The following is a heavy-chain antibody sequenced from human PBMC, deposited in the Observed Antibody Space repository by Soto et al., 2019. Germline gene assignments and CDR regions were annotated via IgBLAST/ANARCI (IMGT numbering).Heavy chain of an antibody. J-gene: IGHJ4*02. CDR1: GYTFTSYG. D-gene: IGHD5-12*01. V-gene: IGHV1-18*01. CDR2: ISAYNGNT. CDR3: ARDGLGLPVYYFEY. Sequence: ASVKASCKASGYTFTSYGISWVQQAPGQGLEWMGWISAYNGNTNYAQKLQGRVTMTTDTSTSTAYMELRSLRSDDTAVYYCARDGLGLPVYYFEYWGQGTLVTVSS.